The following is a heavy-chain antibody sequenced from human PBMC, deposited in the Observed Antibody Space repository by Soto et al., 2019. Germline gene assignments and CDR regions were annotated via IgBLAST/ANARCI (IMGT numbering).Heavy chain of an antibody. D-gene: IGHD3-16*01. CDR2: ISAYNGNT. J-gene: IGHJ2*01. CDR1: GYTFTSYV. V-gene: IGHV1-18*01. Sequence: QVELVQSGAEVKKPRASVNVSCKASGYTFTSYVISWVRLAPGQGLEWMGWISAYNGNTNYAQKLQGRVTMTTDTSTSTAYMELRSLGSDDTAVYYCERGGIITYGGVIPDWYFNLWGRGTLVTVSS. CDR3: ERGGIITYGGVIPDWYFNL.